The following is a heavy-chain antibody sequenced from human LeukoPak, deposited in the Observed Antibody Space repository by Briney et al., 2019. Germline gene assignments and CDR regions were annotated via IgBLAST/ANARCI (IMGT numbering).Heavy chain of an antibody. CDR3: ARDATPDGIIFDY. V-gene: IGHV3-7*05. J-gene: IGHJ4*02. CDR1: GFTFSSHW. Sequence: GGSLRLSCAASGFTFSSHWMNWVLQAPGKGLVWVANINQDGSEKYYVDSVKGRFTISRDNAKNSLYLQMNSLRAEDTAVYYCARDATPDGIIFDYWGQGTLVTVSS. D-gene: IGHD3-16*01. CDR2: INQDGSEK.